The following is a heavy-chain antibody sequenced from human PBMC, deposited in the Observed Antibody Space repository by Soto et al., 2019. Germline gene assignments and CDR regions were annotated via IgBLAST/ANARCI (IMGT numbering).Heavy chain of an antibody. CDR1: AVSISSLTYY. V-gene: IGHV4-39*01. Sequence: SDTRSRTCSLAAVSISSLTYYWGWLRQPPGKGLEWIGTVYYNENTYYNPSLKSRVTITVDTAKNQFSLNLRSVTAADTAMYFCARRERYYGSPGWFDPWGPGTLVPVS. D-gene: IGHD3-10*01. CDR3: ARRERYYGSPGWFDP. CDR2: VYYNENT. J-gene: IGHJ5*02.